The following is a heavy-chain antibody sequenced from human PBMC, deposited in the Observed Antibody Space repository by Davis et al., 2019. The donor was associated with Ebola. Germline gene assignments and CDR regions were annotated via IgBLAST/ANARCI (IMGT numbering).Heavy chain of an antibody. Sequence: AASVKVSCKASGGTFSSYAISWVRQAPGQGLEWMGGIIPIFGTANYAQKFQGRVTITADKSTSIAYMELSSLRSEDTAVYYCAREGNHRPPYYYYYGMDVWGQGTTVTVSS. V-gene: IGHV1-69*06. CDR1: GGTFSSYA. D-gene: IGHD1-14*01. J-gene: IGHJ6*02. CDR2: IIPIFGTA. CDR3: AREGNHRPPYYYYYGMDV.